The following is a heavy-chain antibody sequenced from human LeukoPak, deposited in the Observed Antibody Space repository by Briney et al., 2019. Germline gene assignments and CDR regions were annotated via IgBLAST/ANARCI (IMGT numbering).Heavy chain of an antibody. J-gene: IGHJ4*02. Sequence: GGSLRLSCAASGFTVSSNYMSWVRQDPGKGLEWVSVIYSGGSTYYADSVKGRFTISRDNSKNTLYLQMNSLRAEDTAVYYCASGYSSGWRHFDYWGQGTLVTVSS. CDR3: ASGYSSGWRHFDY. CDR1: GFTVSSNY. CDR2: IYSGGST. V-gene: IGHV3-53*01. D-gene: IGHD6-19*01.